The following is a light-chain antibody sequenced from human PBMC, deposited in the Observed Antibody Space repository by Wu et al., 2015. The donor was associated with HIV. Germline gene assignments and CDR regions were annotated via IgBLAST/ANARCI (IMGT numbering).Light chain of an antibody. J-gene: IGKJ1*01. CDR1: QSLSYW. CDR3: QQYNNSPRT. CDR2: KAS. V-gene: IGKV1-5*03. Sequence: DVQMTQSPSALSASIGDRVTITCRASQSLSYWLAWYQQKPGKAPKFLIYKASTLQSGVPSRFSGSGSGTEFTLTINSLQPDDFATYYCQQYNNSPRTFGQGTKVEF.